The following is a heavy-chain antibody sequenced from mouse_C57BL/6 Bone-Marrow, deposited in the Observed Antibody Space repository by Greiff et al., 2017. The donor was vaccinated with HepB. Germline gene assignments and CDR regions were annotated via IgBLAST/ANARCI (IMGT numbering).Heavy chain of an antibody. D-gene: IGHD1-1*01. CDR3: ARGVLRDGYYAMDY. Sequence: VQLQQPGAELVMPGASVKLSCKASGYTFTSYWMHWVKQRPGQGLEWIGEIDPSDSYTNYNQKFKGKSTLTVDKSSSTAYMQLSSLTSEDSAVYYCARGVLRDGYYAMDYWGQGTSVTVSS. CDR2: IDPSDSYT. V-gene: IGHV1-69*01. CDR1: GYTFTSYW. J-gene: IGHJ4*01.